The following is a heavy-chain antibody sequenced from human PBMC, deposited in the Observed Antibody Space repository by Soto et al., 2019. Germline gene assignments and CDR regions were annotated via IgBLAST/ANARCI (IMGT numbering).Heavy chain of an antibody. Sequence: QVQLVESGGGVVQPGRSLRLSCAASGFTFSSYGMHWVRQAPGKGLSWVAVIWYDGSNKYYADSVKGRFTISRDNSKNTLYLQMNSLRAEDTAVYYCAREVIRGNWFDPWGQGTLVTVSS. J-gene: IGHJ5*02. V-gene: IGHV3-33*01. CDR1: GFTFSSYG. D-gene: IGHD3-16*02. CDR2: IWYDGSNK. CDR3: AREVIRGNWFDP.